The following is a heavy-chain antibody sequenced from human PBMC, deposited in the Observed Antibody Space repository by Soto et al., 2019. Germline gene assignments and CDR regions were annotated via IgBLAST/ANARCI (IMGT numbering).Heavy chain of an antibody. J-gene: IGHJ6*02. CDR2: IYYSGST. D-gene: IGHD5-18*01. Sequence: QVQLQESGPGLVKPSQTLSLTCTVSGGSISSGGYYWSWIRQHPGKGLEWIGYIYYSGSTYYNPSLKSRVTISVDTSKNQFSQKLSSVTAADTAVYYCASRGYSYGFSLGMDVWGQGTTVTVSS. CDR3: ASRGYSYGFSLGMDV. V-gene: IGHV4-31*03. CDR1: GGSISSGGYY.